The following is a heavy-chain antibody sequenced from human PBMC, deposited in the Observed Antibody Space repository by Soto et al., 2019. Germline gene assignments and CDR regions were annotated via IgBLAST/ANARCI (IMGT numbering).Heavy chain of an antibody. CDR2: IYDNGET. Sequence: QVQLQESGPGLVKPSQTLSLTCTVSGGSIGSGDYYWTWIRQHPGRGLEWIGYIYDNGETYYNPSLKSRVTISADTSKNQFSLRLSSVTAADSAVYYCARAYAYDATKNDGFDIWGQGTLVTVSS. V-gene: IGHV4-31*03. D-gene: IGHD3-16*01. CDR1: GGSIGSGDYY. CDR3: ARAYAYDATKNDGFDI. J-gene: IGHJ3*02.